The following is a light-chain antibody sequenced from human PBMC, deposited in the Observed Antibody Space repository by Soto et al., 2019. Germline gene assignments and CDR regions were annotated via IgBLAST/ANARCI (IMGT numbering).Light chain of an antibody. CDR2: GAS. CDR1: QSVTSTF. Sequence: EIVLTQSPATLSSSPGERATLSCRASQSVTSTFFTWYQQRPGQAPRLLIYGASNRATGIPDRFSGSGSGTDFTLTISRLEPEDFAVYYCQVYGRSFGPGTTVDLK. V-gene: IGKV3-20*01. CDR3: QVYGRS. J-gene: IGKJ3*01.